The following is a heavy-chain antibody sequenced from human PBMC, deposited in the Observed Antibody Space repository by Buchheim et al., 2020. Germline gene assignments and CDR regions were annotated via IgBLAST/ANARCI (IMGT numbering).Heavy chain of an antibody. V-gene: IGHV3-7*01. CDR1: GFTFSSYW. CDR3: ARRGPGIAPP. D-gene: IGHD6-13*01. CDR2: IKEDGSEK. Sequence: VQLVESGGGLVQPGGSLRLSCATSGFTFSSYWLNWVRQAPGKGLEWVANIKEDGSEKYYVDSVKGRFTISRDNAKTSLYLQMNSLRIDDTAVYYCARRGPGIAPPWGLGTL. J-gene: IGHJ5*02.